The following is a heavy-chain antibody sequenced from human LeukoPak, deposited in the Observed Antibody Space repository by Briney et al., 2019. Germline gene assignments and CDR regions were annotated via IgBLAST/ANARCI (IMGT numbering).Heavy chain of an antibody. CDR2: IYYSGST. D-gene: IGHD6-19*01. CDR3: ARYSSGPNTPIDY. J-gene: IGHJ4*02. Sequence: KSSETLSLTCAVYGGSFSGYYWSWIRQPPGKGLEWIAYIYYSGSTNYNPSLKSRVTISVDTSKNQFSLKLSSVTAADTAVYYCARYSSGPNTPIDYWGQGTLVTVSS. CDR1: GGSFSGYY. V-gene: IGHV4-59*01.